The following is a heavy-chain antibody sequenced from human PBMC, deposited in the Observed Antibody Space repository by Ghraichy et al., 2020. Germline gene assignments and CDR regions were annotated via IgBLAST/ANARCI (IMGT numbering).Heavy chain of an antibody. Sequence: GESLNISCAASGFTFSSYAMSWVRQAPGKGLEWVSAISGSGGSTYYADSVKGRFTISRDNSKNTLYLQMNSLRAEDTAVYYCAGGGGYYDSSGYSLGPFDYWGQGTLVTVSS. CDR1: GFTFSSYA. D-gene: IGHD3-22*01. CDR2: ISGSGGST. V-gene: IGHV3-23*01. CDR3: AGGGGYYDSSGYSLGPFDY. J-gene: IGHJ4*02.